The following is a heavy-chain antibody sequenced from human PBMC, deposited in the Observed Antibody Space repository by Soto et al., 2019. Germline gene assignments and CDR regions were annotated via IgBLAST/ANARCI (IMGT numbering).Heavy chain of an antibody. V-gene: IGHV3-30-3*01. D-gene: IGHD3-16*02. J-gene: IGHJ6*02. CDR1: GFTFSSYA. CDR2: ISYDGSNK. Sequence: QVQLVESGGGVVQPGRSLRLSCAASGFTFSSYAMHWVRQAPGKGLEWVAVISYDGSNKYYADSVKGRFSISRDSFKNTVYLEMNSLRGEDTDVYYRATDHCELSFVTYYYRMDVWGQGTTVTVFS. CDR3: ATDHCELSFVTYYYRMDV.